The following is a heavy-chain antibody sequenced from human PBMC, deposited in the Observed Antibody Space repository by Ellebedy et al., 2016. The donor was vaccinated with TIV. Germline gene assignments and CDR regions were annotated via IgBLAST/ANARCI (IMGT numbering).Heavy chain of an antibody. CDR3: ARSSKVAVAGTSYYYYMDV. CDR2: INPNSGGT. Sequence: ASVKVSXXASGYTFTGYYMHWVRQAPGQGLEWMGWINPNSGGTNYAQKFQGRVTMTRDTSISTAYMELSRLRSDDTAVYYCARSSKVAVAGTSYYYYMDVWGKGTTVTVSS. J-gene: IGHJ6*03. D-gene: IGHD6-19*01. CDR1: GYTFTGYY. V-gene: IGHV1-2*02.